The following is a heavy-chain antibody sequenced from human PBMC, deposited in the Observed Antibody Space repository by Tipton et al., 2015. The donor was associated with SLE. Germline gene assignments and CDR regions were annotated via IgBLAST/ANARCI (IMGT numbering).Heavy chain of an antibody. V-gene: IGHV4-59*08. CDR1: GASVRNHY. D-gene: IGHD4-11*01. CDR2: VYGTGNT. Sequence: TLSLTCTVSGASVRNHYWSWIRQSPGKGLEWIGYVYGTGNTDYNPSLKSRVTMSVDTSKNQFSLKLSSVTAADTAVYYCVRLELPTTKADYWGPGTLVTVSS. J-gene: IGHJ4*02. CDR3: VRLELPTTKADY.